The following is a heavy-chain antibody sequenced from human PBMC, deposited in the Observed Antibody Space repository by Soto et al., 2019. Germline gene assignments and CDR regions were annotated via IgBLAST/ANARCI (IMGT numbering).Heavy chain of an antibody. Sequence: GGSLRLSCAASGFTFSSYSMNWVRQAPGKGLEWVSAISGSGSSTYYADSVKGRFTISRDNSKNTLYLQMNSLRAEDTAVYYCAKSGFGVAPFDYWGQGTLVTVSS. CDR3: AKSGFGVAPFDY. J-gene: IGHJ4*02. CDR2: ISGSGSST. V-gene: IGHV3-23*01. D-gene: IGHD3-3*01. CDR1: GFTFSSYS.